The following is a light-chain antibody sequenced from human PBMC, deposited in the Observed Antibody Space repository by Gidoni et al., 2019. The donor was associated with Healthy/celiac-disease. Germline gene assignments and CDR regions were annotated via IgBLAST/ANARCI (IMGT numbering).Light chain of an antibody. J-gene: IGKJ2*01. CDR1: QSLLHSNGYNY. CDR2: LGS. V-gene: IGKV2-28*01. CDR3: MQALQTPWYT. Sequence: PLSLPVTPGEPASISCRSSQSLLHSNGYNYLDWYLQKPGQSPQLLIDLGSNRASGVPDRCSGSGSGTDFTLKISRVEAEDVGVYYCMQALQTPWYTFGQGTKLEIK.